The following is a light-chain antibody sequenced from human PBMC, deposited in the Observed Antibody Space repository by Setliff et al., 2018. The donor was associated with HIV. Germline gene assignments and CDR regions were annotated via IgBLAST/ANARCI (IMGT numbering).Light chain of an antibody. CDR3: CSYASTGSFV. Sequence: QSALTQPASVSGSPGQSITISCAGTSSDVGSYNFVSWYQQHPGKAPTLIIYEVSKWPSGVSNHFSGSKSGNTASLTISGLQTEDEAEYYCCSYASTGSFVFGTGTKVTVL. CDR2: EVS. V-gene: IGLV2-23*02. CDR1: SSDVGSYNF. J-gene: IGLJ1*01.